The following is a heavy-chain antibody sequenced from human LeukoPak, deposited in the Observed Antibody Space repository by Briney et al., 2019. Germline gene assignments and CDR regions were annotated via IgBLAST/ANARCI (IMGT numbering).Heavy chain of an antibody. J-gene: IGHJ4*02. CDR3: ARDRSFQWNLDY. Sequence: GGSLRLSCAASGFTFSSYGMHWVRQAPGKGLEWVAVISYDGSNKYYADSVKGRFTISRDSSKNTLYLQMNSLRAEDTAVYYCARDRSFQWNLDYWGQGDLVTVSS. CDR2: ISYDGSNK. V-gene: IGHV3-30*03. CDR1: GFTFSSYG. D-gene: IGHD1-1*01.